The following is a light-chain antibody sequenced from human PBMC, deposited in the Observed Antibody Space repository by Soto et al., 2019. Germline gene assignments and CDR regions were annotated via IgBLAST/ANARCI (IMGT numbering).Light chain of an antibody. Sequence: QSVLTQPPSASGTPGQRVTISCSGSSSNIGINTVNWYQQLPGTAPKLLIHTNNQRPSGVPDRFSGSKSGTSASLAISGFQSEDEADYYCAAWDDSLNGYVFGTGTKVTVL. CDR2: TNN. V-gene: IGLV1-44*01. J-gene: IGLJ1*01. CDR3: AAWDDSLNGYV. CDR1: SSNIGINT.